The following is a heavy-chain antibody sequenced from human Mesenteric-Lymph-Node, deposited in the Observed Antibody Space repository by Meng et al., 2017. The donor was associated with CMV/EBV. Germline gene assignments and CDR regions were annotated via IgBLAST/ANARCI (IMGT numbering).Heavy chain of an antibody. J-gene: IGHJ6*02. CDR3: ARDRLIVVVPAARDYYYYGMDV. Sequence: SETLSLTCTVSGGPVSSGSYYWSWIRQPPGKGLEWIGYIYYSGSTNYNPSLKSRVTISVDTSKNQFSLKLSSVTAADTAVYYCARDRLIVVVPAARDYYYYGMDVWGQGTTVTVSS. CDR2: IYYSGST. D-gene: IGHD2-2*01. V-gene: IGHV4-61*01. CDR1: GGPVSSGSYY.